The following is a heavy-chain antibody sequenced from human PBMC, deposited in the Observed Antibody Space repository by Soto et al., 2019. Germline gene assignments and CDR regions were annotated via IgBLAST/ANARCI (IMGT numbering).Heavy chain of an antibody. Sequence: QLQLQESGSGLVKPSQTLSLTCAVSGGSISSGGYSWSWIRQPPGKGLEWIGYIYYSGSTYYNPSLKIRVTISVDRSKNQFSLKLTSVTAAATAVYYCARHVTTVTTVDYWGQGTLVTVSS. V-gene: IGHV4-30-2*01. CDR2: IYYSGST. D-gene: IGHD4-17*01. J-gene: IGHJ4*02. CDR3: ARHVTTVTTVDY. CDR1: GGSISSGGYS.